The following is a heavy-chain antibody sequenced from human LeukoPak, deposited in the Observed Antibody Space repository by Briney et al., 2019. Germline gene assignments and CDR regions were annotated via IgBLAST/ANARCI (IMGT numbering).Heavy chain of an antibody. CDR3: ARQGSGIVGAHDY. CDR1: GYGFTSYW. V-gene: IGHV5-51*01. Sequence: GASLQISCKGSGYGFTSYWIGWVRQLPGKGLEWMGIIYPGDSDTRYSPSFQGQVTISADKSISTAYLQWSSLKASDTAMYYCARQGSGIVGAHDYWGQGTLVTVSS. CDR2: IYPGDSDT. D-gene: IGHD1-26*01. J-gene: IGHJ4*02.